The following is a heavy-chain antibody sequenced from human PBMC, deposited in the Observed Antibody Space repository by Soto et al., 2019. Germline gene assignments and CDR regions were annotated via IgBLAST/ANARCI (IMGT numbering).Heavy chain of an antibody. J-gene: IGHJ4*02. CDR2: IWYDGSNK. CDR3: AREGLTSVRGIDY. CDR1: GFTFSSYG. V-gene: IGHV3-33*01. Sequence: QVQLVESGGGVVQPGRSLRLSCAASGFTFSSYGMHWVRQAPGKGLEWVAVIWYDGSNKYYADSVKGRFTISRDNSKNTLYLKMNTWGAEDTVLYYGAREGLTSVRGIDYGGQEPLVTVPS. D-gene: IGHD3-10*01.